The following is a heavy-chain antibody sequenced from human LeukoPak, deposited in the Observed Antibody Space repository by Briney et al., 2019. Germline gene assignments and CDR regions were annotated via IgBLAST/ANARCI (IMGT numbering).Heavy chain of an antibody. CDR2: ISYDGSNK. Sequence: PGRSLRLSCAASGFTFSSYAMHWVRQAPGKGLEWVAVISYDGSNKYYADSVKGRFTISRDNSKNTLYLQMNSLRAEDTAVYYCVRDRIVVVPAAMAGAFDYWGQGTLVTVSS. CDR1: GFTFSSYA. V-gene: IGHV3-30-3*01. CDR3: VRDRIVVVPAAMAGAFDY. D-gene: IGHD2-2*01. J-gene: IGHJ4*02.